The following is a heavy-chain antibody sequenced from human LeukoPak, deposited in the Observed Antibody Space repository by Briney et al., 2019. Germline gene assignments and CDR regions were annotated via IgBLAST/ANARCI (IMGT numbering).Heavy chain of an antibody. CDR1: GFTFRSSE. CDR3: VRESLGSFDY. Sequence: GGSLRLSCAASGFTFRSSEMNWVRQAPGKGLEWVSYISSSSSTIYYADSVKGRFTISRDNAKNSLYLQMNSLRAGDTAVYYCVRESLGSFDYWGQGTQLTVSS. CDR2: ISSSSSTI. J-gene: IGHJ4*02. V-gene: IGHV3-48*03. D-gene: IGHD1-26*01.